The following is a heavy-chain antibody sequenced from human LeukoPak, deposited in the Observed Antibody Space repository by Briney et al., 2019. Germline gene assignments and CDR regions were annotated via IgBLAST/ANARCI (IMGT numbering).Heavy chain of an antibody. CDR1: GYSISTSNW. V-gene: IGHV4-28*01. Sequence: SETLSLTCAVSGYSISTSNWWGWIRQPPGKGLEWIGYIYYSGSTYYNPSLKSRVTMSVDTSKNQFSLKLSSVTAVDTAVYYCARNDHASSGFDYWGQGTLVTVSS. CDR2: IYYSGST. J-gene: IGHJ4*02. CDR3: ARNDHASSGFDY. D-gene: IGHD3-22*01.